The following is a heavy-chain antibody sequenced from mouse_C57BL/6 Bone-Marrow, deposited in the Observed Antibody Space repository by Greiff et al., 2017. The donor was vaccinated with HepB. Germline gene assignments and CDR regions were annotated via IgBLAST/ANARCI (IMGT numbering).Heavy chain of an antibody. V-gene: IGHV1-78*01. J-gene: IGHJ4*01. Sequence: VKLVESDAELVKPGASVKISCKVSGYTFTDHTIHWMKQRPEQGLEWIGYIYPRDGSTKYNEKFKGKATLTADKSSSTAYMQLNSLTSEDSAVYFCAREITTVVAKYAMDYWGQGTSVTVSS. D-gene: IGHD1-1*01. CDR1: GYTFTDHT. CDR2: IYPRDGST. CDR3: AREITTVVAKYAMDY.